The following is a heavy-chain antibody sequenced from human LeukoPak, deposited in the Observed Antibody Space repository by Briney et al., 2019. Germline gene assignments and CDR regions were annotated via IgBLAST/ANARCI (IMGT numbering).Heavy chain of an antibody. J-gene: IGHJ4*02. V-gene: IGHV3-23*01. CDR1: GFTFSSYA. CDR3: AKDSSNIMGARLDY. Sequence: GGSLRLSCAASGFTFSSYAMSWVRQAPGRGLEWVSGISVSGGSTYYADSVKGRFTISRDNSKNTLYLQMNSLRAEDTAVYYCAKDSSNIMGARLDYWGQGTLVTVSS. CDR2: ISVSGGST. D-gene: IGHD1-26*01.